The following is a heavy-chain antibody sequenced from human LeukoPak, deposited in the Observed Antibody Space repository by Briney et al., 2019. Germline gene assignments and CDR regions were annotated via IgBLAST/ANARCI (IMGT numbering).Heavy chain of an antibody. V-gene: IGHV1-69*16. CDR2: IIPILGTA. CDR3: ARAPYYYDSSGYNLNAFDI. J-gene: IGHJ3*02. D-gene: IGHD3-22*01. Sequence: SVKVSCKASGGTFSSYTISWVRQAPGQGLEWMGRIIPILGTANYAQKFQGRVTITTDESTSTAYMELTSLRSEDTAVYYCARAPYYYDSSGYNLNAFDIWGQGTMVTVSS. CDR1: GGTFSSYT.